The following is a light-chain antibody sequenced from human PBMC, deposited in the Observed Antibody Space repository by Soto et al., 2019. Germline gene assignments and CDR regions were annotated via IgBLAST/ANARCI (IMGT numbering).Light chain of an antibody. CDR1: SSDIGGYNY. Sequence: QSALTQHASVSESPGQSITISCTGTSSDIGGYNYVSWYQLHPGKAPKLIIYEVSNRPSGVSNRFSGSKSGNTASLTISGLQAEDEAEYYCTSYTISRTVVFGGGTKLTVL. J-gene: IGLJ2*01. V-gene: IGLV2-14*01. CDR2: EVS. CDR3: TSYTISRTVV.